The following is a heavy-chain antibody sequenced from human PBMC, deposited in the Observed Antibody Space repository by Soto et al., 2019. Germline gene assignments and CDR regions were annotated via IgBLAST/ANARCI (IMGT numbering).Heavy chain of an antibody. CDR3: ASRPPYCSSTSCYVDY. J-gene: IGHJ4*02. Sequence: SVTVSCKASGGTFSSYTISWVRQAPGQGLEWMGRIIPILGIANYAQKFQGRVTITADKSTSTAYMELSSLRSEDTAVYYCASRPPYCSSTSCYVDYWGQGTLVTVSS. D-gene: IGHD2-2*01. CDR2: IIPILGIA. CDR1: GGTFSSYT. V-gene: IGHV1-69*02.